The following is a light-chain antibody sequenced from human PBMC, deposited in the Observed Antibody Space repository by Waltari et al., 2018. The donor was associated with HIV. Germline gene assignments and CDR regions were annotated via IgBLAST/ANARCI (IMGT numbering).Light chain of an antibody. CDR3: ATWDDSLSGVL. V-gene: IGLV1-47*01. CDR2: CDD. J-gene: IGLJ3*02. Sequence: QSVLTQPPSTSGTPGQTVTISCSGSTSNIGRNFLYWSQQPPGKAPTLLLSCDDQRPSGVPDRFSVSKSGTSASLAISGLLSEDEAEYYCATWDDSLSGVLFGGGTKLTVL. CDR1: TSNIGRNF.